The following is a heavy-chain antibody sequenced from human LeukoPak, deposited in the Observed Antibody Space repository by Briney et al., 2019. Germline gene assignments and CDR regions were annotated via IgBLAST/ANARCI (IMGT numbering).Heavy chain of an antibody. J-gene: IGHJ5*02. D-gene: IGHD2-2*01. CDR2: INPSGGST. CDR3: ARDGGHIVVVPAPGFDP. Sequence: ASVKVSCKASGYTFTSYYIHWVRQAPGQGLEWMGIINPSGGSTSYAQKFQGRVTMTRDTSTSTVYMELSSLRSEDTAVYYCARDGGHIVVVPAPGFDPWGQGTLVTVSS. CDR1: GYTFTSYY. V-gene: IGHV1-46*01.